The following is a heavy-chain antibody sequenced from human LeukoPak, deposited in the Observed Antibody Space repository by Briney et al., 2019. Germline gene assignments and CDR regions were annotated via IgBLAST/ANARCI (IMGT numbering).Heavy chain of an antibody. J-gene: IGHJ6*03. D-gene: IGHD2/OR15-2a*01. CDR3: ARLTPTTLSLYYYYMDV. V-gene: IGHV4-34*01. CDR2: INHSGST. CDR1: GGSFSGYY. Sequence: SETLSLTCAVYGGSFSGYYWSWIRQPPGKGLEWIGEINHSGSTNYNPSLKSRVTISVDTSKNQFSLKLTSVTAADTAVYYCARLTPTTLSLYYYYMDVWGKGTTVTVSS.